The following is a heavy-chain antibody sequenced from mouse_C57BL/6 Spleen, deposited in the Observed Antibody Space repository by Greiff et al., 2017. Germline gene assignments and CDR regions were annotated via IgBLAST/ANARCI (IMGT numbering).Heavy chain of an antibody. CDR1: GYAFSSYW. D-gene: IGHD2-4*01. Sequence: VKLQESGAELVKPGASVKISCKASGYAFSSYWMNWVKQRPGKGLEWIGQIYPGDGDTNYNGKFKGKATLTADKSSSTAYMQLSSLTSEDSAVYFCARWYDYDEGNWYFDVWGTGTTVTVSS. V-gene: IGHV1-80*01. J-gene: IGHJ1*03. CDR3: ARWYDYDEGNWYFDV. CDR2: IYPGDGDT.